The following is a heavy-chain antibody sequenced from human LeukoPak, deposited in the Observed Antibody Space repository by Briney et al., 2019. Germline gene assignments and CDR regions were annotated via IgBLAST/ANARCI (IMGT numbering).Heavy chain of an antibody. J-gene: IGHJ6*03. CDR1: GYTFTSYY. CDR2: INPSGGST. D-gene: IGHD3-3*02. V-gene: IGHV1-46*03. Sequence: ASVKVSCKASGYTFTSYYMHWVRQAPGQGLEWMGIINPSGGSTSYAQKFQGRVTMTGDTSTSTVYMDLSSLRSEDTAVYYCARDRERRIFGAVNYYYYMDVWGKGTTVTVSS. CDR3: ARDRERRIFGAVNYYYYMDV.